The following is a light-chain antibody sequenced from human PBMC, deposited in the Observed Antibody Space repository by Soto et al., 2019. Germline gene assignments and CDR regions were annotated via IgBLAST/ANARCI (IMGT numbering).Light chain of an antibody. Sequence: DIQMTQSPSTLSASVGDRVTITCRASQSISSWLAWYQQKPGKAPKLLINKASSLESGVPSRFSGSGSGTEFTLTISSLQPDDLDTSYCQHYKSHRRTFGQGTKVDIK. CDR2: KAS. CDR3: QHYKSHRRT. V-gene: IGKV1-5*03. CDR1: QSISSW. J-gene: IGKJ1*01.